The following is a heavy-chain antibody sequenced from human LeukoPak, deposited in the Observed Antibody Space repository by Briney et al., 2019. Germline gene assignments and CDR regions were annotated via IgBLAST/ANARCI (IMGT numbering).Heavy chain of an antibody. D-gene: IGHD3-10*01. CDR1: GGSISSSSYY. Sequence: PSETLSLTCTVSGGSISSSSYYWGWIRQPPGKGLEWIGSIYYSGSTYYNPSLKSRVTISVDTSKNQFSLKLSSVTAADTAVYYCARDYGSGSSPDYWGQETLVTVSS. J-gene: IGHJ4*02. V-gene: IGHV4-39*02. CDR2: IYYSGST. CDR3: ARDYGSGSSPDY.